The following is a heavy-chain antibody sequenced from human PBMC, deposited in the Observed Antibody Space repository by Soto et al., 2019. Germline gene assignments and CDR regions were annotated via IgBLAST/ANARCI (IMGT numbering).Heavy chain of an antibody. CDR1: GYSFKNYA. J-gene: IGHJ4*02. D-gene: IGHD3-3*01. Sequence: QVQIVQSGAEVKRPGASVRVSCRATGYSFKNYAVHWVRQAPGQRLEWMGFTNEGSGNTRFSQKFQGRFSITRDTSASTVYLDLSSLTSEDTAIYYCARDDRSVSGVVTLDHWGPGTLVTVSS. CDR3: ARDDRSVSGVVTLDH. V-gene: IGHV1-3*01. CDR2: TNEGSGNT.